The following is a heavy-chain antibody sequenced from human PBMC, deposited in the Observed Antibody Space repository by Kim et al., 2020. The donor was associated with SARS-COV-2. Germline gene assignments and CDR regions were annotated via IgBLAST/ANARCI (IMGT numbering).Heavy chain of an antibody. V-gene: IGHV1-69*02. J-gene: IGHJ4*02. CDR3: ALTEGLVVGHVDY. Sequence: YAQKFQGRVTITADKSTSTAYMELSSLRSEDTAVYYCALTEGLVVGHVDYWGQGTLVTVSS. D-gene: IGHD3-22*01.